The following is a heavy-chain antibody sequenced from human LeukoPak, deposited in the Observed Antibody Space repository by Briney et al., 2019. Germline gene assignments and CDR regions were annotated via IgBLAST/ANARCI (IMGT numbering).Heavy chain of an antibody. J-gene: IGHJ4*02. D-gene: IGHD4/OR15-4a*01. CDR2: INTNTGNP. V-gene: IGHV7-4-1*02. CDR3: ARGRRLKYFDY. CDR1: GYTFTSYS. Sequence: ASVKVSCKASGYTFTSYSMNWVRQAPGQGLEWMGWINTNTGNPTYAQGFIGRFVFSLDTSVSTAYLQINSLKAEDTAVYFCARGRRLKYFDYWGQGTLVTVSS.